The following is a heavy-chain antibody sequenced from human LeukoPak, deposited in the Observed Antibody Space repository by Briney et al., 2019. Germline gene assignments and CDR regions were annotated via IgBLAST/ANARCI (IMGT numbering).Heavy chain of an antibody. CDR2: IYYSGST. CDR1: GGSISSSSYY. CDR3: ARDSAVVTAIPNDAFDI. D-gene: IGHD2-21*02. J-gene: IGHJ3*02. V-gene: IGHV4-39*07. Sequence: SETLSLTCTVSGGSISSSSYYWGWIRQPPGKGLEWIGSIYYSGSTYYNPSLKSRVTISVDTSKNQFSLKLSSVTAADTAVYYCARDSAVVTAIPNDAFDIWGQGTMVTVSS.